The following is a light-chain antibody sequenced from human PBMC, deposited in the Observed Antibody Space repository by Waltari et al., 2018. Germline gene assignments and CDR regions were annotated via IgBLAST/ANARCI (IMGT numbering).Light chain of an antibody. CDR3: GTWNIGLSLWV. V-gene: IGLV1-51*01. J-gene: IGLJ3*02. CDR2: AND. Sequence: QSVLTQPPSVSAAPGQKVTISCSGSFTNLGNGHISWYQQVPGAAPKPLIYANDKRPSGTPDRFSASNSGTSATLGITGVQTGDEADYYCGTWNIGLSLWVFGGGTRLTVL. CDR1: FTNLGNGH.